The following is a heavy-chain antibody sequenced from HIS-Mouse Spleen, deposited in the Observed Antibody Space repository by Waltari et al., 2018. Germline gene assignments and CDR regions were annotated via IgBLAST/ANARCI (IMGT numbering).Heavy chain of an antibody. CDR2: ISYDGSNK. D-gene: IGHD6-13*01. CDR3: AKDGEPYSSSWYGDY. J-gene: IGHJ4*02. V-gene: IGHV3-30*18. CDR1: GGSISSSS. Sequence: QLQLQESGPGLVKPSETLSLTCTVSGGSISSSSYYWGWIRQPPGKGLEWVAVISYDGSNKYYADSVKGRFTISRDNSKNTLYLQMNSLRAEDTAVYYCAKDGEPYSSSWYGDYWGQGTLVTVSS.